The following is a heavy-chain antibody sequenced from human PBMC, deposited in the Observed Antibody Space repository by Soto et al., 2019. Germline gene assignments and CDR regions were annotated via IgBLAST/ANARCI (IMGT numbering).Heavy chain of an antibody. CDR1: GYTFTVYY. J-gene: IGHJ4*02. Sequence: QVQLVQSGAEVKKPGASVNVSCKASGYTFTVYYMHWARQAPGQGLEWMGWINPKRAGTMYPQKFQGRVTMTWDTSISTAYMALTRLRSDETAVYYCARDLAKGGGSAGFDYWGQGTLVTVSS. D-gene: IGHD1-26*01. V-gene: IGHV1-2*02. CDR2: INPKRAGT. CDR3: ARDLAKGGGSAGFDY.